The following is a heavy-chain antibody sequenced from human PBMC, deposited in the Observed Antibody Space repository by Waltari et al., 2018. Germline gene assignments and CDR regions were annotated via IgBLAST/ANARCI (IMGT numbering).Heavy chain of an antibody. CDR1: GGSISSGSYY. CDR3: ARVRPTVTRYFDL. CDR2: IYTSGST. V-gene: IGHV4-61*09. J-gene: IGHJ2*01. D-gene: IGHD4-17*01. Sequence: QVQLQESGPGLVKPSQTLSLTCTVSGGSISSGSYYWSWIRQPAGKGLEWIGYIYTSGSTNYNPSLKSRVTISVDTSKNQFSLKLSSVTAADTAVYYCARVRPTVTRYFDLWGRGTLVTVSS.